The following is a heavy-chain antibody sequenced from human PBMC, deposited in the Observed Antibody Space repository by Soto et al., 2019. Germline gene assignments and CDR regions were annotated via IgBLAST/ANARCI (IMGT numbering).Heavy chain of an antibody. V-gene: IGHV1-18*01. D-gene: IGHD3-9*01. CDR2: ISAYNGNT. J-gene: IGHJ4*02. Sequence: GASVKVSYKASDYTFTSYGFSWVREATGQGLEWMGWISAYNGNTNYEQKLQGRVTMTTDTSTSTAYMELRSLRSDDTAVYYCARVEYYDILTGPSDYWGQGTLVTVSS. CDR1: DYTFTSYG. CDR3: ARVEYYDILTGPSDY.